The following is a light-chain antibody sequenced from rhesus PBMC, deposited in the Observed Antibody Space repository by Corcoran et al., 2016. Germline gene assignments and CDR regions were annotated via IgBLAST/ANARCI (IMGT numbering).Light chain of an antibody. J-gene: IGKJ2*01. CDR1: QGITND. CDR2: EAS. Sequence: DIQMTQSPSSLSASVGDRVTITCRASQGITNDLAWYQQQPGETPKLLIDEASRLQSGIPSRFSGSGSGTDFTLTSSSLQSEDFATYYCQHYYSTPYSFGQGTKVEIK. V-gene: IGKV1-25*01. CDR3: QHYYSTPYS.